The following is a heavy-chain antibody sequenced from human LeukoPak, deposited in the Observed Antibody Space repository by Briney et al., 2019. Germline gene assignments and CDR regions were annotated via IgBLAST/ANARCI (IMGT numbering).Heavy chain of an antibody. V-gene: IGHV4-34*01. CDR3: ARGSFRPRYYDFWSGFDY. D-gene: IGHD3-3*01. J-gene: IGHJ4*02. Sequence: PSETLSLTCAVYGGSFSGYYWSWIRQPPGKGLEWIGEINHSGSTNYNPSLKSRVTISVDTSKNQFSLKLSSVAAADTAVYYCARGSFRPRYYDFWSGFDYWGQGTLVTVSS. CDR1: GGSFSGYY. CDR2: INHSGST.